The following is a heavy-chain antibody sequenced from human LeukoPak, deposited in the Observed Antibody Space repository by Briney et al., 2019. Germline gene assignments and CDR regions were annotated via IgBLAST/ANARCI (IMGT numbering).Heavy chain of an antibody. CDR1: GGSFSGYY. Sequence: SETLSLTCAVYGGSFSGYYWSWIRQHPGKGLEWIGYIYYSGSTYYNPPLKSRVTISVDTSKNQFSLKLSSVTAADTAVYYCARGSGSYYYWGQGTLVTVSS. CDR3: ARGSGSYYY. J-gene: IGHJ4*02. V-gene: IGHV4-31*11. CDR2: IYYSGST. D-gene: IGHD1-26*01.